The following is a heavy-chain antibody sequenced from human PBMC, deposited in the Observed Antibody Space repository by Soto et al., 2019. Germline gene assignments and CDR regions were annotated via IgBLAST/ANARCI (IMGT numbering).Heavy chain of an antibody. CDR1: GYTFTSYY. V-gene: IGHV1-46*01. D-gene: IGHD6-25*01. Sequence: ASVKVSCKASGYTFTSYYMRWVRQAPGQGLEWMGIINPSGGSTSYAQKFQGRVTMTRDTSTSTVYMELSSLRSEDTAVYYCAREWYSSGSDYYYYGMDVWGQGTTVTVSS. CDR2: INPSGGST. CDR3: AREWYSSGSDYYYYGMDV. J-gene: IGHJ6*02.